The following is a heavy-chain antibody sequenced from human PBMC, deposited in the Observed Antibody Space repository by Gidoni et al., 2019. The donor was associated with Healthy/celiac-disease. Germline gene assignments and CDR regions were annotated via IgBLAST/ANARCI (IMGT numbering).Heavy chain of an antibody. V-gene: IGHV4-34*01. CDR3: ARNSGYSSGWYLY. CDR1: GGSFSGYY. Sequence: QVQLQQWGAGLLKPSEPLSLTCAVYGGSFSGYYCSWIRQPPGKGMEGMWEINHSGSTNYTPSSKSRVTRSLDTSKNQCSLKLSSVTAADTAVYYCARNSGYSSGWYLYWGQGTLVTVSS. CDR2: INHSGST. J-gene: IGHJ4*02. D-gene: IGHD6-19*01.